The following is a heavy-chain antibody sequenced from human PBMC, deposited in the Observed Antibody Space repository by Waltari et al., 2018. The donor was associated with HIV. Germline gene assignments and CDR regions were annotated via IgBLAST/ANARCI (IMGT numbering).Heavy chain of an antibody. D-gene: IGHD3-3*01. V-gene: IGHV1-8*01. CDR1: DNTCTRYD. J-gene: IGHJ4*02. CDR3: ARGRGTIRLGGC. Sequence: QVQLVQSGAEVKKHGASVKVFCKASDNTCTRYDINWVRQDIGQGLEWMGWMNPNSGNTGYAQKFQGRVTMTRNTSISTAYMELSSLRSEDTAVYYCARGRGTIRLGGCWGQGTLVTVSS. CDR2: MNPNSGNT.